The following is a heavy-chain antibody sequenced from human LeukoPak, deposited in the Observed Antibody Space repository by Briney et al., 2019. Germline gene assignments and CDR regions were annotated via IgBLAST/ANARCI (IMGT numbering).Heavy chain of an antibody. V-gene: IGHV3-74*01. CDR3: ARVLAYCGGDCAFDY. D-gene: IGHD2-21*02. Sequence: AGGSLRLSCAASGFTFSSYWMHWVRQAPGKGLVWVSRINSDGSSTSYADSVKGRFTISRDNAKNTLYLQMNSLRAEDTAVYYCARVLAYCGGDCAFDYWGQGTLVTVSS. CDR2: INSDGSST. J-gene: IGHJ4*02. CDR1: GFTFSSYW.